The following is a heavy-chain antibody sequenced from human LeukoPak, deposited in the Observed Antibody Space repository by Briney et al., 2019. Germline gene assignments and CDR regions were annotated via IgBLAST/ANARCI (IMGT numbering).Heavy chain of an antibody. CDR1: GGTFISYA. V-gene: IGHV1-69*01. J-gene: IGHJ6*03. Sequence: SVKVSCKASGGTFISYAISWVRQAPGQGLEWMGGVIPIFGTANYAQKFQGRVTIPADESTSTAYMELSSLRSEDTAVYYCARDGGYGSGSYYYMDVWGKGTTVTVSS. D-gene: IGHD3-10*01. CDR2: VIPIFGTA. CDR3: ARDGGYGSGSYYYMDV.